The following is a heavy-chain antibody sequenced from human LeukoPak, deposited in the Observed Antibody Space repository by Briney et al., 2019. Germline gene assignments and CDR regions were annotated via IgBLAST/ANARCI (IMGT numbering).Heavy chain of an antibody. CDR1: GFIFCDYG. D-gene: IGHD3-10*01. V-gene: IGHV3-49*04. J-gene: IGHJ4*02. CDR3: TRRSGGPYYYFDS. CDR2: IRIEAHGGTR. Sequence: GGSLRLSCTGSGFIFCDYGINWVRQAPGKGLEWVGFIRIEAHGGTREYAASVKGRFTLSRDDSKNIAYLQMDSLKVEDTAVYYCTRRSGGPYYYFDSWGQGALVTVSS.